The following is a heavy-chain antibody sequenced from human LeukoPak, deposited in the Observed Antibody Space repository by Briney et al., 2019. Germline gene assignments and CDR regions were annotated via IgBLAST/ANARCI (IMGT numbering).Heavy chain of an antibody. V-gene: IGHV3-30-3*01. D-gene: IGHD3-22*01. Sequence: GGSLRLSCAASGFTFSSYAMHWVRQAPGKGLEWVAVISYDGSNKYYADSVKGRFTISRDNSKNTLYLQMNSLRAEDTAVYYCARDGSDSSGYQDYWSQGTLVTVSS. CDR1: GFTFSSYA. CDR2: ISYDGSNK. CDR3: ARDGSDSSGYQDY. J-gene: IGHJ4*02.